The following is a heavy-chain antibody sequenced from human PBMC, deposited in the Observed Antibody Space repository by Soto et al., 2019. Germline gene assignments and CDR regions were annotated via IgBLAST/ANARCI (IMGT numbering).Heavy chain of an antibody. CDR3: AKVSSPWIQLWSYYYYGMDV. CDR1: GFTFSSYA. V-gene: IGHV3-23*01. D-gene: IGHD5-18*01. Sequence: EVQLLESGGGLVQPGGSLRLSCAASGFTFSSYAMSWVRQAPGKGLEWVSAISGSGGSTYYADSVKGRFTISRDNSKNTLYLQMNSLRAEDTAVYYCAKVSSPWIQLWSYYYYGMDVWGQGTTVTVSS. J-gene: IGHJ6*02. CDR2: ISGSGGST.